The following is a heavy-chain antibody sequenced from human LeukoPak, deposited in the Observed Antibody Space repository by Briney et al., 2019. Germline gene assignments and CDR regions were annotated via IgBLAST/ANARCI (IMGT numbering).Heavy chain of an antibody. V-gene: IGHV1-24*01. J-gene: IGHJ4*02. D-gene: IGHD3-3*01. CDR2: FDPEDGET. CDR3: ARTNYDFWSGYSGLDY. Sequence: ASVKVSCTVSGYTLTELSMHWVRQAPGKGLEWMGGFDPEDGETIYAQKFQGRVTMTEDTSTDTAYMELSSLRSEDTAVYYCARTNYDFWSGYSGLDYWGQGTLVTVSS. CDR1: GYTLTELS.